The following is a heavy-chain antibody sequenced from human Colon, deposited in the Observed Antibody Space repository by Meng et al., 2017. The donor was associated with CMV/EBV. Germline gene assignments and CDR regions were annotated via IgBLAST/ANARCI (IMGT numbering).Heavy chain of an antibody. CDR2: ISAYNGNT. V-gene: IGHV1-18*01. J-gene: IGHJ6*02. CDR1: GYTLDSYG. D-gene: IGHD3/OR15-3a*01. CDR3: ARDKVKYGTVFYHYGMDV. Sequence: ASVKVSCKTSGYTLDSYGFTWVRQAPGQGLEWMGWISAYNGNTKYAQKFQGRVTMTTDTSTSTAYMELRSLRYDDTAVYHCARDKVKYGTVFYHYGMDVWGQGTTVTVSS.